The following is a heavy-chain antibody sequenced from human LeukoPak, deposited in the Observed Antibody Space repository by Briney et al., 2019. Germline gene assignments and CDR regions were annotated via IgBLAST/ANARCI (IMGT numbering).Heavy chain of an antibody. V-gene: IGHV4-34*01. CDR3: ARCRIAARPVWFDY. CDR2: INHSGST. Sequence: PSETLSLTCAVYGGSFSGYYWSWIRQPPGKGLEWIGEINHSGSTNYNPSLKSRVTISVDTSKNQFSLKLSSVTAADTAVYYCARCRIAARPVWFDYWGQGTLVTVSS. D-gene: IGHD6-6*01. J-gene: IGHJ4*02. CDR1: GGSFSGYY.